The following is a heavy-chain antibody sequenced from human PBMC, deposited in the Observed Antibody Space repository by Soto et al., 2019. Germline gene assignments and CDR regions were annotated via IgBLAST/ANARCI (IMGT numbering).Heavy chain of an antibody. CDR2: VHYSGST. V-gene: IGHV4-39*01. J-gene: IGHJ1*01. CDR1: CGTIRTIIYY. D-gene: IGHD3-22*01. Sequence: PSEALSHTYYLFCGTIRTIIYYAGWIRQPPGKGLEWIATVHYSGSTYYTPSLKNRVTISADTSNNQFSLRLNSVTAADTAVYYCARQHYYDSSGYYTWNWGQG. CDR3: ARQHYYDSSGYYTWN.